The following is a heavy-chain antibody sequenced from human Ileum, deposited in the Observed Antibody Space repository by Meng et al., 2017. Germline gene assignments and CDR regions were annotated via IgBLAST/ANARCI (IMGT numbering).Heavy chain of an antibody. D-gene: IGHD6-13*01. CDR1: GYSIINGYY. V-gene: IGHV4-38-2*01. CDR3: VADSGTWYWSYY. J-gene: IGHJ4*01. Sequence: SDPLSLPFRVSGYSIINGYYWGWIRQPPGKGLEWIGSIHHSGSTYYKSSLKTRVTISVDTSKNQSSLNLSSVTAADTAVYYCVADSGTWYWSYYWGQGTLVTVSS. CDR2: IHHSGST.